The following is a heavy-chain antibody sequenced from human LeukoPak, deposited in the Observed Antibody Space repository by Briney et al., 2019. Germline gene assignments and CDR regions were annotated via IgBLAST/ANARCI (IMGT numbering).Heavy chain of an antibody. D-gene: IGHD3-10*01. CDR3: ATALYYYGSGTRYYFDY. J-gene: IGHJ4*02. V-gene: IGHV1-24*01. CDR2: FDPEDGET. CDR1: GYTLTELS. Sequence: GASVKVSCKVSGYTLTELSMHWVRQAPGKGLGWMGGFDPEDGETIYAQKFQGRVTMTEDTSTDTAYMELSSLRSEDPAVYYCATALYYYGSGTRYYFDYWGQGTLVTVSS.